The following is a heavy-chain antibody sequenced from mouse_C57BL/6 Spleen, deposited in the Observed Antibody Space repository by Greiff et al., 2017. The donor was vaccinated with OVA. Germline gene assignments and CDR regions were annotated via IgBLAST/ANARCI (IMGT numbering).Heavy chain of an antibody. D-gene: IGHD1-1*01. V-gene: IGHV14-2*01. CDR1: GFNIKDYY. CDR2: IDPEDGET. CDR3: AIYYYGSSYAMDY. Sequence: VQLQPSWAELVKPGASVKLSCTASGFNIKDYYMHWVKQRTEQGLEWIGRIDPEDGETKYAPKFQGKATITADTSSNTAYLQLSSLTSEDTAVYYCAIYYYGSSYAMDYWGQGTSVTVSS. J-gene: IGHJ4*01.